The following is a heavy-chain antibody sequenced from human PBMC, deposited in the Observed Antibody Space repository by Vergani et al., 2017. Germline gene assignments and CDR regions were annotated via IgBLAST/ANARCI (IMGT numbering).Heavy chain of an antibody. CDR3: ARDFSYGRS. J-gene: IGHJ5*02. D-gene: IGHD5-18*01. V-gene: IGHV1-69*08. CDR1: GGTFNSYT. CDR2: IIPILGIA. Sequence: QVQLVQSGAEVKKPGSSVKVSCKASGGTFNSYTVSWVRQAPGQGLEWMGRIIPILGIANYAQKFQGRVTITADKFTSTAYMELSSLRSEDTAVYYCARDFSYGRSWGQGTLVTVSS.